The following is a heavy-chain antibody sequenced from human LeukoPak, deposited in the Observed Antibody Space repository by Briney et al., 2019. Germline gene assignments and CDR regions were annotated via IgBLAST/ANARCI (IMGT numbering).Heavy chain of an antibody. CDR1: GYSFTSYW. J-gene: IGHJ3*02. Sequence: GESLKISCKGSGYSFTSYWIGWVRQMPGKGLEWMGPIYPGDSDTRYSPSFQGQVTISADKSITTAYLQWSSLKASDTAMYYCARRGGNYYDNSEPHAFDIWGQGTMVTVSS. CDR3: ARRGGNYYDNSEPHAFDI. D-gene: IGHD3-22*01. CDR2: IYPGDSDT. V-gene: IGHV5-51*01.